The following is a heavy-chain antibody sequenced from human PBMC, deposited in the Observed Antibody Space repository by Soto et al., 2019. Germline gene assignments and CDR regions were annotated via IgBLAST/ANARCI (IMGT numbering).Heavy chain of an antibody. V-gene: IGHV4-38-2*01. D-gene: IGHD2-2*03. Sequence: PSETLSLTCAVSGYSISSGYYWGWIRQPPGKGLEWIGSIYHSGSTYYNPPLKSRVTISVDTSKNQFSLKLSSVTAADTAVYYCARSGYCSSTSCYWNNWFDPWGQGTLVTVSS. CDR3: ARSGYCSSTSCYWNNWFDP. CDR2: IYHSGST. J-gene: IGHJ5*02. CDR1: GYSISSGYY.